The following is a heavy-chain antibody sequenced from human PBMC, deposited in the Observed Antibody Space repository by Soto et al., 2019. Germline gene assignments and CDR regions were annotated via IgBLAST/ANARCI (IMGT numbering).Heavy chain of an antibody. CDR3: ASYQLHHYYYYYGMDV. J-gene: IGHJ6*02. CDR1: GGSFSGYY. Sequence: PSETLSLTCAVYGGSFSGYYWSWIRQPPGKGLEWIGEINHSGSTNYNPSLKSRVTISVDTSKNQLSLKLSSVTAADTAVYYCASYQLHHYYYYYGMDVWGQGTTVTVSS. CDR2: INHSGST. V-gene: IGHV4-34*01. D-gene: IGHD2-2*01.